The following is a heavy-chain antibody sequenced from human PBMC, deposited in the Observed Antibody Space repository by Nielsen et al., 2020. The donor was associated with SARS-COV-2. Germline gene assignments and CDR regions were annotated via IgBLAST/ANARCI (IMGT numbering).Heavy chain of an antibody. CDR2: ISWNSGSI. CDR1: GFTFDDYA. CDR3: AKDLYYYDSSGTIFDY. Sequence: GGSLRLSCAASGFTFDDYAMHWVRQAPGKGLEWVSGISWNSGSIGYADSVKGRFTISRVNAKNSLYLQMNSLRAEDTALYYCAKDLYYYDSSGTIFDYWGQGTLVTVSS. J-gene: IGHJ4*02. D-gene: IGHD3-22*01. V-gene: IGHV3-9*01.